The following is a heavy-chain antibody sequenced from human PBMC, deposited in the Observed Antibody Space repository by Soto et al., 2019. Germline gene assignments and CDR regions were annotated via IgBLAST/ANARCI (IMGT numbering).Heavy chain of an antibody. CDR2: ISSSSSYI. D-gene: IGHD6-25*01. Sequence: EVQLVESGGGLVKPGGFLRLSCAASGFTFSSYSMNWVRQAPGKGLEWVSSISSSSSYIYYADSVKGRFTISRDNAKNSLYLQMNSLRAEDTAVYYCARMGSQRYYYYGMDVWGQGTTVTVSS. J-gene: IGHJ6*02. CDR3: ARMGSQRYYYYGMDV. V-gene: IGHV3-21*01. CDR1: GFTFSSYS.